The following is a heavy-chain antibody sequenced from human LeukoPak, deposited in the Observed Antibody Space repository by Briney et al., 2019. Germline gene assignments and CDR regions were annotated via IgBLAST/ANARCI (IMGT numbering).Heavy chain of an antibody. J-gene: IGHJ3*02. CDR3: ARVSSGWYGEAFDI. CDR1: GFTFSSSW. CDR2: INQDGSAK. D-gene: IGHD6-19*01. Sequence: PGGSLRLSCAASGFTFSSSWMTWARQAPVKGLEWVASINQDGSAKYYVDSVKGRFTISRDNAKDSLYLQMNSLRAEDTAVYYCARVSSGWYGEAFDIWGQGTMVTVSS. V-gene: IGHV3-7*04.